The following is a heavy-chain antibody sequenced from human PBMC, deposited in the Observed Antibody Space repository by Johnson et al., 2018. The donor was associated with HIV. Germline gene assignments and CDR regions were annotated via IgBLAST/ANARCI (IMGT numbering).Heavy chain of an antibody. CDR3: ARDFGAENRLLWFGELQPYAFDI. Sequence: VQLVESGGGLVQPGGSLRLSCAASGFTFSSYWMSWVRQAPGKGLEWVANINQDGSEKYYVDSVKGRFTISRDNAKNSLYLQMNGLRAEDTAVYYCARDFGAENRLLWFGELQPYAFDIWGQGTMVTVSS. CDR2: INQDGSEK. D-gene: IGHD3-10*01. V-gene: IGHV3-7*01. CDR1: GFTFSSYW. J-gene: IGHJ3*02.